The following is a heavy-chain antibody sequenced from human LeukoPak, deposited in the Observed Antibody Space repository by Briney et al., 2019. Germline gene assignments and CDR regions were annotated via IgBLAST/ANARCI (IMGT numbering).Heavy chain of an antibody. CDR2: ISYDGNTK. D-gene: IGHD4-17*01. CDR1: GFTFRNYP. CDR3: VKTQTHFGDCRRDY. V-gene: IGHV3-30*04. J-gene: IGHJ4*02. Sequence: PGGSLRLSCLGSGFTFRNYPMYWVRQAPGKGLEWMAVISYDGNTKYYADSVKGRFTVSRDNSKNTVSLQMNSLRAEDTAVYYCVKTQTHFGDCRRDYWGQGSLVTVSS.